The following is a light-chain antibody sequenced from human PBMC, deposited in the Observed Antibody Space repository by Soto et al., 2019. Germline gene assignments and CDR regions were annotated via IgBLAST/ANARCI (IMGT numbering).Light chain of an antibody. V-gene: IGKV3-20*01. CDR1: QSVSTNY. CDR3: QQYGSSPPT. Sequence: EIVLTQSPGTLSLSPGERATLSCRASQSVSTNYLAWYQRKPGQAPRLLIYGASSRATDIPNRFSGSGSGTDFNLTITSMKAEDFAVYYCQQYGSSPPTFGQGTKVEIK. J-gene: IGKJ1*01. CDR2: GAS.